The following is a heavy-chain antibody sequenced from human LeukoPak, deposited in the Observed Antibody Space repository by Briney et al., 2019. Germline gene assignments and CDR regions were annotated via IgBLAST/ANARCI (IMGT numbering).Heavy chain of an antibody. D-gene: IGHD2-15*01. V-gene: IGHV1-18*01. CDR1: GYTFTSYG. J-gene: IGHJ6*02. CDR2: ISAYNGNT. Sequence: ASVKVSCKASGYTFTSYGISWVRQAPGQGLEWMGWISAYNGNTNYAQKLQGRVTMTTDTSTSTAYMELRSLRSDDTAVYYCARGGDYCSGGSCYFPQYYYYYYGMDVWGQGTTVTVSS. CDR3: ARGGDYCSGGSCYFPQYYYYYYGMDV.